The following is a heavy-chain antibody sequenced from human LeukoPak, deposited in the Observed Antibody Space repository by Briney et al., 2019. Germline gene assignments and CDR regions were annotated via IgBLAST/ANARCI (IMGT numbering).Heavy chain of an antibody. D-gene: IGHD6-19*01. Sequence: GGSLRLSCEASGFILSNYAMSWVRQAPGKGLEWVSTISGSGGSTYYADSVKGRFTLSGDNSKNTLYLQLNSLRVEDTAVYYCARGLFPYQLIAVTGRYWGQGTLVIVSS. V-gene: IGHV3-23*01. J-gene: IGHJ4*02. CDR3: ARGLFPYQLIAVTGRY. CDR2: ISGSGGST. CDR1: GFILSNYA.